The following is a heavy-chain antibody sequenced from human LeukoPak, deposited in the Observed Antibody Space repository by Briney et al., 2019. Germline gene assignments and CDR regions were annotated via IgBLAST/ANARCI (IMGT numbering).Heavy chain of an antibody. Sequence: GGSLRLSCAASGFTFSSYGMQWVSQAPGKGLEWVAFICYVTTNQYYADSVQGRFTISRDNSKNTLYLQMNSLRAEDTAVYYCARDLHDYTNYGLSYWGQGTLVTVSS. CDR1: GFTFSSYG. D-gene: IGHD4-11*01. CDR2: ICYVTTNQ. V-gene: IGHV3-33*01. J-gene: IGHJ4*02. CDR3: ARDLHDYTNYGLSY.